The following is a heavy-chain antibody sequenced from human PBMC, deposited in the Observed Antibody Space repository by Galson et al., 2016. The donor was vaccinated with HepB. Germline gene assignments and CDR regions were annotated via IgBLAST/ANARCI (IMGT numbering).Heavy chain of an antibody. CDR2: ISGRGDNI. V-gene: IGHV3-23*01. J-gene: IGHJ4*02. CDR3: AKGRNYYDNSGYFAD. D-gene: IGHD3-22*01. Sequence: PGKGLEWVSTISGRGDNIYYADSVKGRFTISRDNSKNTLFLQMNSLRAEDTAVYYCAKGRNYYDNSGYFADWGQGTLVTVSS.